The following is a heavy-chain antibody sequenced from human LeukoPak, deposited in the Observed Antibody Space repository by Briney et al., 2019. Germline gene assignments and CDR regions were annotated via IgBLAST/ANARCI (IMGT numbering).Heavy chain of an antibody. D-gene: IGHD3-22*01. Sequence: EASVKVSCKASGYTFTSYDINWVRQATGQGLEWMGWMNPNSGNTGYAQKFQGRVTMTRDTSTSTVYMELSSLRSEDTAVYYCAREEAQDYYDSSGLDYWGQGTLVTVSS. CDR1: GYTFTSYD. CDR2: MNPNSGNT. J-gene: IGHJ4*02. V-gene: IGHV1-8*01. CDR3: AREEAQDYYDSSGLDY.